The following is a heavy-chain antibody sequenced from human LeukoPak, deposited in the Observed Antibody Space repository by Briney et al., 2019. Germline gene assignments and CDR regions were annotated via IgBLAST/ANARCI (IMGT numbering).Heavy chain of an antibody. CDR1: GGSFSGYY. CDR3: ARWGTAARRPFDY. V-gene: IGHV4-34*01. Sequence: SETLSLTCAVYGGSFSGYYWSWIRQPPGEGLEWIGEINHSGNTNYNPSLKSRVTISVDTSKNQFSLKLSSVTAADTAVYYCARWGTAARRPFDYWGQGTLVTVSS. CDR2: INHSGNT. J-gene: IGHJ4*02. D-gene: IGHD6-6*01.